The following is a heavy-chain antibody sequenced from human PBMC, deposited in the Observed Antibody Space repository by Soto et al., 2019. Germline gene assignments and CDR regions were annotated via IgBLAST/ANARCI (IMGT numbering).Heavy chain of an antibody. CDR2: INPNSGGT. J-gene: IGHJ4*02. CDR1: GYTFTGYY. CDR3: ARVRSGSYHHFDY. D-gene: IGHD1-26*01. Sequence: ASVKVCCKASGYTFTGYYMHWVRQAPGQGLEWMGWINPNSGGTNYAQKFQGRVTMARDTSISTAYMELSRLRSDDTAVYYCARVRSGSYHHFDYWGQGTLVTVSS. V-gene: IGHV1-2*02.